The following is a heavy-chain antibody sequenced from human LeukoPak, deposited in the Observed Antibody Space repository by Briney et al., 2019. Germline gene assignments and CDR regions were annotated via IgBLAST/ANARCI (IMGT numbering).Heavy chain of an antibody. J-gene: IGHJ4*02. CDR1: GFTFDDYA. D-gene: IGHD6-13*01. CDR3: AKAGGGGYSSSWYGVYLDY. V-gene: IGHV3-9*03. CDR2: ISWNSGSI. Sequence: GGSLRLSCAASGFTFDDYAMHWVRQAPGKGLEWVSGISWNSGSIGYADSVKGRFTISRDNAKNSLYLQMNSLRAEDMALYYCAKAGGGGYSSSWYGVYLDYWGQGTLVTVSS.